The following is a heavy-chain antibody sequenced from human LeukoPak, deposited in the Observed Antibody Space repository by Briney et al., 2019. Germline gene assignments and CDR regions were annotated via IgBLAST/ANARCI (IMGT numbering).Heavy chain of an antibody. D-gene: IGHD1-26*01. Sequence: SETLSLTCTVSDGSISSSSYYWGWIRQPPGKGLEWIGSIYYSGSTYYNPSLKSRVTISVDRSKNQFSLKLSSVTAADTAVYYCARNGDRAYSGSPQVYYMDVWGKGTTVTVSS. CDR2: IYYSGST. V-gene: IGHV4-39*07. CDR1: DGSISSSSYY. J-gene: IGHJ6*03. CDR3: ARNGDRAYSGSPQVYYMDV.